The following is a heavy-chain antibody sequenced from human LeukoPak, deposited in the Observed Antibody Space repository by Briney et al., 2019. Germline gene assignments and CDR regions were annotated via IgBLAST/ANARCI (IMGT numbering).Heavy chain of an antibody. CDR1: GGSISSPNHD. CDR3: ARLLADNWFDP. V-gene: IGHV4-39*01. CDR2: IYYSGTT. Sequence: LETLSLTCSVSGGSISSPNHDWAWIRQPPGQGLEWIGSIYYSGTTYYNLSLKSRVTLSVDTSQNQFSLKLSSVTAADTAIYYCARLLADNWFDPWGQGTLVTVSS. D-gene: IGHD6-13*01. J-gene: IGHJ5*02.